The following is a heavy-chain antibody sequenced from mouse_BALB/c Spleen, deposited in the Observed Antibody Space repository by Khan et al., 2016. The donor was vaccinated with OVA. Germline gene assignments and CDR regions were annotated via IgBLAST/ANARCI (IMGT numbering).Heavy chain of an antibody. CDR3: TRGGYGSFAY. CDR1: GYSFTSFW. D-gene: IGHD1-2*01. V-gene: IGHV1-5*01. Sequence: VQLQQSGTVLARPGASVKMSCKASGYSFTSFWMHWVKQRPGQGLEWIGGIFPGNSDTSYNQKFKVKAKLTAVTSASTAYMELSSLTNEDSAVYYCTRGGYGSFAYWGQGTLVTVSA. CDR2: IFPGNSDT. J-gene: IGHJ3*01.